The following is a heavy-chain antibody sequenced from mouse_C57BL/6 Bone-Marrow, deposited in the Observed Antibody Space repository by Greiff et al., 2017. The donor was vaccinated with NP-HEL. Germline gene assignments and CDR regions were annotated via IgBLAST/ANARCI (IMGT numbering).Heavy chain of an antibody. J-gene: IGHJ2*01. D-gene: IGHD2-5*01. Sequence: DVHLVESGGGLVQPGGSLKLSCAASGFTFSDYYMYWVRQTPEQRLEWVAYISNGGGSTYYTDTVKGRFTISRDNAKNTLYLQMSRLKSEDTAMYYCARRIYSNYFDYWGQGTTLTVSS. V-gene: IGHV5-12*01. CDR3: ARRIYSNYFDY. CDR2: ISNGGGST. CDR1: GFTFSDYY.